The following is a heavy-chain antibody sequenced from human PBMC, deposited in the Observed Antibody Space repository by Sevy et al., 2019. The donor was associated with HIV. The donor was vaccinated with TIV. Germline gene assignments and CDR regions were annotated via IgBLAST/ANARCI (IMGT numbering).Heavy chain of an antibody. J-gene: IGHJ4*02. CDR3: ARDYGDYSDY. CDR1: GFTFSSYS. V-gene: IGHV3-48*01. D-gene: IGHD4-17*01. CDR2: ISSSSSTI. Sequence: GGSLRLSCAASGFTFSSYSMNWVRQAPGKGLEWVSYISSSSSTIYYADSVKGRFTISRDNAKKSLYLQMNSLRAEDTAVYYCARDYGDYSDYWGQGTLVTVS.